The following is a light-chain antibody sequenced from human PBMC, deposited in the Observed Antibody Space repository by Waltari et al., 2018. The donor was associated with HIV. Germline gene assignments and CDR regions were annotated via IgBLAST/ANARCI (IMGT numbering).Light chain of an antibody. CDR2: GTS. CDR1: QTVSSNY. Sequence: EIVLTQSPGTLSLSPGDRATLSCRASQTVSSNYLAWYQQKPGQAPRLLIYGTSSRAAGTPDRFSGGGSGTDFTLTISRLDPEDFAVYYCEQYGNSPATFGQGTKVEI. CDR3: EQYGNSPAT. J-gene: IGKJ1*01. V-gene: IGKV3-20*01.